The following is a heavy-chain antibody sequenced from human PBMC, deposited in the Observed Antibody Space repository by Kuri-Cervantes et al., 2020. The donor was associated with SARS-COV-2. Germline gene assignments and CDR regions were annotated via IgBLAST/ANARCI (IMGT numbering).Heavy chain of an antibody. CDR2: IYSGGSST. J-gene: IGHJ3*02. CDR3: AKGPVGATGAFDI. D-gene: IGHD1-26*01. CDR1: GFTFSSYA. Sequence: GGSLRLSCAASGFTFSSYAMSWVRQAPGKGLEWVSVIYSGGSSTFYADSVKGRFTIPRDNSKNPLYLQMNSRRAEDTAVYYCAKGPVGATGAFDIWGQGTMVTVSS. V-gene: IGHV3-23*03.